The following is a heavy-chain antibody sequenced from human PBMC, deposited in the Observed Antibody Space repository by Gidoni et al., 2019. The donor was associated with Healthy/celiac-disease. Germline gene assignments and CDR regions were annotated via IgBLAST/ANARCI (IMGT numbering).Heavy chain of an antibody. Sequence: QVQLQPWGAGLLKPSETLPLTCAVYGGSFSGYYWSWIRQPPGKGLEWIGELNHSGSTNYNPSLKSRVTISVDTSKNQFSLKLSSVTAADTAVYYCARGRRRGYYYGMDVWGQGTTVTVSS. CDR1: GGSFSGYY. J-gene: IGHJ6*02. CDR2: LNHSGST. V-gene: IGHV4-34*01. CDR3: ARGRRRGYYYGMDV.